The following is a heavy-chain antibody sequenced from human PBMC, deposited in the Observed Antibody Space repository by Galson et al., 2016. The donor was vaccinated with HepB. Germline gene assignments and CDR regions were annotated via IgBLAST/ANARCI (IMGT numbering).Heavy chain of an antibody. V-gene: IGHV4-59*01. D-gene: IGHD5-12*01. CDR1: GGSLSSYS. J-gene: IGHJ6*04. CDR2: IYYNGNT. Sequence: SKTLSLTCTVSGGSLSSYSWSWIRQPPGKGLEWIGYIYYNGNTNYNPSLNSRVKMAVDTSKNQFSLKLTSVTAADTAVYYCARTYTANDCMDVWGKGTTVLVSS. CDR3: ARTYTANDCMDV.